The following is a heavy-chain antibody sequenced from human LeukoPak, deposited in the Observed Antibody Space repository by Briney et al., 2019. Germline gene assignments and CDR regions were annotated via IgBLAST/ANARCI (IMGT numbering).Heavy chain of an antibody. CDR1: GFTFSNYD. D-gene: IGHD2-15*01. CDR3: ARAWRGCIGGRCPYYFDY. CDR2: IDTAGDT. J-gene: IGHJ4*02. Sequence: HPGGSLRLSCAASGFTFSNYDMHWVRQPTGKGLEWVSAIDTAGDTYYPDSVRGRFTFSRENAKNSLSLQMNSLRAEDTAVYYCARAWRGCIGGRCPYYFDYWGQGTLVTVSS. V-gene: IGHV3-13*01.